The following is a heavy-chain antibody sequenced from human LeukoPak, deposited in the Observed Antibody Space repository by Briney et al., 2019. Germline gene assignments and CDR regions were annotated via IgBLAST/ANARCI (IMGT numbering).Heavy chain of an antibody. V-gene: IGHV1-69*06. CDR2: IIPIFGTA. CDR1: GGTFSSYA. J-gene: IGHJ5*02. Sequence: ASVKVSCKASGGTFSSYAISWVRQAPGQGLEWMGGIIPIFGTANYAQKFQGRVTITADKSTSTAYMELSSLRSEDTAVYYCAGSIAARPGWFDPWGQGTLVTVSS. CDR3: AGSIAARPGWFDP. D-gene: IGHD6-6*01.